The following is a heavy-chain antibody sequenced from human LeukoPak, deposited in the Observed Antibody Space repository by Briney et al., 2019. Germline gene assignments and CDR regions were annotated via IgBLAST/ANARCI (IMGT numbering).Heavy chain of an antibody. V-gene: IGHV3-48*02. J-gene: IGHJ3*02. CDR3: ARGSYCGGDCYSETFDI. CDR1: GFMFSSYS. D-gene: IGHD2-21*02. Sequence: PGGSLRLSCAASGFMFSSYSMNWVRQPPGKGLEWISYISSSSTFIYYADSVKGRFTISRDNGKNSLYLQMNSLRDEDTAVYFCARGSYCGGDCYSETFDIWGQGTMVTVSS. CDR2: ISSSSTFI.